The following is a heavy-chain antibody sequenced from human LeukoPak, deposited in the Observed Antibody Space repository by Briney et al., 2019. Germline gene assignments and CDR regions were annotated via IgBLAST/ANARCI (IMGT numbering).Heavy chain of an antibody. CDR1: GASISSGSNY. D-gene: IGHD6-19*01. Sequence: SETLSLTCSVSGASISSGSNYWGWIRQPPGKTLEWIGSIYSSGSTYYNPSLKSRVIIIIDTPKNHFSLTLSSVTAADTAVYYCTKDGSGWSRTDWGQGTLVTVSS. J-gene: IGHJ4*02. CDR2: IYSSGST. V-gene: IGHV4-39*07. CDR3: TKDGSGWSRTD.